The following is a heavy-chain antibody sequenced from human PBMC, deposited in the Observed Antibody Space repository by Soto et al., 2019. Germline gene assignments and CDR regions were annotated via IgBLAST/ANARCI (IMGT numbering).Heavy chain of an antibody. J-gene: IGHJ2*01. D-gene: IGHD3-3*01. V-gene: IGHV6-1*01. CDR3: ARALDFWSEGYFDL. CDR1: GDSVSSNSAA. Sequence: SQTLSLTCAISGDSVSSNSAAWNWIRQSPSRGLEWLGRTYYRSKRDNDYAVSVKSRITINPDTSKNQFSLQLNSVTPEDTAVYYCARALDFWSEGYFDLWGRGTLVTVSS. CDR2: TYYRSKRDN.